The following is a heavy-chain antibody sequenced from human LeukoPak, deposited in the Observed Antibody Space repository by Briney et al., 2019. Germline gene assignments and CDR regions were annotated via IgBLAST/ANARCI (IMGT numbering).Heavy chain of an antibody. CDR2: ISGSGGST. CDR1: GFTFSSYA. D-gene: IGHD6-19*01. J-gene: IGHJ4*02. CDR3: AKPSRPRGPVAGTLEFGEFDY. V-gene: IGHV3-23*01. Sequence: PGGSLRLSCAASGFTFSSYAMSWVRQAPGKGLEWVSAISGSGGSTYYADSVRGRFTISRDNSKNTLYLQMNSLRAEDTAVYYCAKPSRPRGPVAGTLEFGEFDYWGQGTLVTVSS.